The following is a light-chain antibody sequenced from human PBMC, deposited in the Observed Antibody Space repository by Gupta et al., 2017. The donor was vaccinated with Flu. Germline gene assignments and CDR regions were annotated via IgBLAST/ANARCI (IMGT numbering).Light chain of an antibody. V-gene: IGKV4-1*01. Sequence: RAAITSMTSKPILCSTNTYNSLDWYLQKPGQTPKLPVYLTSTRESGVPDRFSGSGSGTSFTLKITRIEAEDVAIYYCKQHLPTPQTFGQGTKVQIK. J-gene: IGKJ1*01. CDR2: LTS. CDR3: KQHLPTPQT. CDR1: KPILCSTNTYNS.